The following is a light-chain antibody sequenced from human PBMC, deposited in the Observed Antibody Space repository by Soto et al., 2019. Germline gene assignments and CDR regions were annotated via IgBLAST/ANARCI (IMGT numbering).Light chain of an antibody. Sequence: QSALTQPASVSGSPGQSITISCTGTSSDVGGYNYVSWYQQHPGKAPKLMIYDVSSRPSEVSNRFSGSKSGNTASLTISGSQTEDEADYYCSAYTISSTYVFGAGTKLTVL. V-gene: IGLV2-14*01. CDR1: SSDVGGYNY. CDR3: SAYTISSTYV. J-gene: IGLJ1*01. CDR2: DVS.